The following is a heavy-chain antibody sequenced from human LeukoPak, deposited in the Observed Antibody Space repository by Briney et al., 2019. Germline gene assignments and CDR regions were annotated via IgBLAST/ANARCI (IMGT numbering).Heavy chain of an antibody. V-gene: IGHV3-43D*03. CDR1: GFAFDDYA. J-gene: IGHJ6*03. CDR3: AKDGVLTGATMAYYYYMDV. D-gene: IGHD1-7*01. CDR2: ISWDGGST. Sequence: GGSLRLSCAASGFAFDDYAMHWVRQAPGKGLEWVSLISWDGGSTYYADSVKGRFTISRDNSKNSLYLQMNSLRAEDTALCYCAKDGVLTGATMAYYYYMDVWGKGTTVTVSS.